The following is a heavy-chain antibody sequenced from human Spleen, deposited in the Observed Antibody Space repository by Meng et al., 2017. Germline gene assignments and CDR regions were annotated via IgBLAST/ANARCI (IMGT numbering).Heavy chain of an antibody. CDR2: IYYSGST. J-gene: IGHJ3*02. Sequence: VQLKESGPGLGKPSTTLSPTCTVSGGSISSGGYYWSWIRQHPGKGLEWIGYIYYSGSTYYNPSLKSLVTISVDTSKNQFSLKLSSVTAADTAVYYCARGAWWLIRAFDIWGQGTMVTVSS. V-gene: IGHV4-31*01. D-gene: IGHD2-15*01. CDR3: ARGAWWLIRAFDI. CDR1: GGSISSGGYY.